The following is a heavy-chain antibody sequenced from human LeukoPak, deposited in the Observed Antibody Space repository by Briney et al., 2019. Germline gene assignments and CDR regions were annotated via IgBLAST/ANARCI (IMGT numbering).Heavy chain of an antibody. Sequence: PGGSLRLSCAASGFTFSSYGMHWVRQAPGKGLEWVAFIRYDGSNKYYADSVKGRFTISRDNSKNTLYLQMNSLRAEDTAVYYCAKDRVYGDYGVGYFDYWGQGTLVTVSS. J-gene: IGHJ4*02. D-gene: IGHD4-17*01. CDR2: IRYDGSNK. CDR3: AKDRVYGDYGVGYFDY. CDR1: GFTFSSYG. V-gene: IGHV3-30*02.